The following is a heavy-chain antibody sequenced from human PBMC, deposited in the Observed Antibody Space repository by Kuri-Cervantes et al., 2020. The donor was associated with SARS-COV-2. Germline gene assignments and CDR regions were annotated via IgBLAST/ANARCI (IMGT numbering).Heavy chain of an antibody. CDR2: INHSGST. D-gene: IGHD2-2*01. CDR1: GGSFSGYY. CDR3: ARISAVPAAKRTYYFDY. V-gene: IGHV4-34*01. J-gene: IGHJ4*02. Sequence: SQTLSLTCAVYGGSFSGYYWSWVRQPPGKGLEWIGEINHSGSTNYNPSLKSRVTIPVDTSKNQFSLKLSSVTAADTAVYYCARISAVPAAKRTYYFDYWGQGTLVTVSS.